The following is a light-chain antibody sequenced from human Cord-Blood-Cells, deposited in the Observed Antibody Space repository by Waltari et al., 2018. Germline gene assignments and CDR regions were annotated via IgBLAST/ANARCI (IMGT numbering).Light chain of an antibody. CDR3: QQYGSSPYS. J-gene: IGKJ2*03. Sequence: EIVLSQSPGTLSLSAGERATLSCRASQSVSSSYLAWYQQKPSQAPRLLIYGASSRATGIPDRFSGSGSGTDFTLTISRLEPEDFAVYYCQQYGSSPYSFGQGTKLEIK. CDR1: QSVSSSY. V-gene: IGKV3-20*01. CDR2: GAS.